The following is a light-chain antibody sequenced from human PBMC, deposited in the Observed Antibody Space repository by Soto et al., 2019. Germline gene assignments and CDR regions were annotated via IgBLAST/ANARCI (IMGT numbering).Light chain of an antibody. CDR1: SSDIGNSNY. CDR2: DVN. CDR3: SSYTSTSLLYV. J-gene: IGLJ1*01. V-gene: IGLV2-14*03. Sequence: QSALTQPASVSGSPGQSITISCTGTSSDIGNSNYVSWYQQHPGKAPKLIIYDVNNQPSGISNRFSGSKSASTASLTISGLQAEDEADYYCSSYTSTSLLYVFGTGTKVTVL.